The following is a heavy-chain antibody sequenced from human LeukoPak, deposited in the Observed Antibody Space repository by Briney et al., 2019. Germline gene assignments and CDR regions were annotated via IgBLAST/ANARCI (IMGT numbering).Heavy chain of an antibody. CDR3: ASHVDTTMVRVYYYYYLDV. CDR2: FIPVFGTP. Sequence: ASVKVTCKTSGGTFSNFAINWARQAPGQGLEWMGGFIPVFGTPNYAQKFQDRLTITTDESTSTVYMELSSLRPEDTAVYYCASHVDTTMVRVYYYYYLDVWGTGTTVIVSS. V-gene: IGHV1-69*05. D-gene: IGHD5-18*01. CDR1: GGTFSNFA. J-gene: IGHJ6*03.